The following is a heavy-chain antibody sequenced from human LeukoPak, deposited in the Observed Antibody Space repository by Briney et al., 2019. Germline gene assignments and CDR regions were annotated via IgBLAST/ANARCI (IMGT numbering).Heavy chain of an antibody. D-gene: IGHD3-10*01. V-gene: IGHV4-34*01. CDR3: ARFGGSGSYHHFDY. CDR1: GGSFSGYY. Sequence: TSETLSLTCAVYGGSFSGYYWSWIRQPPGKGLEWIGEINHSGSTNYNPSLKSRVTISVDTSKNQFSLKLSSVTAADTAVYYCARFGGSGSYHHFDYWGQGTLVTVSS. CDR2: INHSGST. J-gene: IGHJ4*02.